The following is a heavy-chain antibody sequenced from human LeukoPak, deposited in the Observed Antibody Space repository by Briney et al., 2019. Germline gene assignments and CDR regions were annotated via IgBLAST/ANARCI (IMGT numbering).Heavy chain of an antibody. D-gene: IGHD1-1*01. J-gene: IGHJ3*02. CDR1: GYTFSSYA. CDR3: ARDRSTTGTPFDAFDI. V-gene: IGHV1-69*13. CDR2: IIPIFGTA. Sequence: GASVKVSCKASGYTFSSYAMNWVRQAPGQGLEWMGGIIPIFGTANHAQKFQGRVTITADESTSTAYMELSSLRSEDTAVYYCARDRSTTGTPFDAFDIWGQGTMVTVSS.